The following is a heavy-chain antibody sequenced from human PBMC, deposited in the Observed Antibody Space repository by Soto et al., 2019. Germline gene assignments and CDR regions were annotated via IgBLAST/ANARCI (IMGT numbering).Heavy chain of an antibody. J-gene: IGHJ4*02. V-gene: IGHV3-11*06. Sequence: GGSLRLSCAASGFTFIDYYIICIRQSPWKGLEYISYISSSSGSTNYADSVKGRFTISRDNAKNSLYLQMNSLRAEDTAVYYCARDDSSSTNPGPGYYWGQGTLVTVSS. CDR1: GFTFIDYY. CDR3: ARDDSSSTNPGPGYY. CDR2: ISSSSGST. D-gene: IGHD6-6*01.